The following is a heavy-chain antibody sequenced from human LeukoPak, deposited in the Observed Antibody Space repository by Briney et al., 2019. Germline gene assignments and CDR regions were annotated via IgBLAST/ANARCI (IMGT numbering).Heavy chain of an antibody. CDR1: GFTFSSYW. CDR3: ARGKNSSWYRYYYYYGMDV. CDR2: IKQDGSEK. V-gene: IGHV3-7*03. J-gene: IGHJ6*04. Sequence: PGGSLRLSCAASGFTFSSYWMSWVRQAPGKGLEWVANIKQDGSEKYYVDSVKGRFTISRYNAKNSLYLQMNSLRAEDTAVYYCARGKNSSWYRYYYYYGMDVWGKGTTVTVSS. D-gene: IGHD6-13*01.